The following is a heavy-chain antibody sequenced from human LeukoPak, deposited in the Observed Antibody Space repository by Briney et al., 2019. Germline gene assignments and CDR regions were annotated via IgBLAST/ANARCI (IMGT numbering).Heavy chain of an antibody. D-gene: IGHD1-26*01. V-gene: IGHV3-23*01. CDR1: GFTFSSYA. CDR2: ISGSGGST. Sequence: GGSLRLSCAASGFTFSSYAMSWVRQAPGKGLEWVSAISGSGGSTYYADSVKGRFTISRDNSKNTLYLQMNSLRAEDTAIYYCARGRYYEGYGMDVWGQGTTVTVSS. J-gene: IGHJ6*02. CDR3: ARGRYYEGYGMDV.